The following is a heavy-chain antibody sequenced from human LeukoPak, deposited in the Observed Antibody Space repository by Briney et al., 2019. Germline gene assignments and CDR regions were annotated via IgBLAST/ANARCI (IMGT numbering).Heavy chain of an antibody. D-gene: IGHD3-22*01. CDR2: INPNSGGT. CDR1: GYTFTDYF. J-gene: IGHJ4*02. CDR3: ARPAFNYYDSSGYDY. V-gene: IGHV1-2*02. Sequence: ASVKVSCKASGYTFTDYFMNWVRQAPGQGLEWMGWINPNSGGTNYAQKFQGRVTMTRDTSISTAYMELSRLRSDDTAVYYCARPAFNYYDSSGYDYWGQGTLVTVSS.